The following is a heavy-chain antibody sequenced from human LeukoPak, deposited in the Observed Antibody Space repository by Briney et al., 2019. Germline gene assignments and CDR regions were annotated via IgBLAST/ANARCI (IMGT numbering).Heavy chain of an antibody. V-gene: IGHV4-39*01. D-gene: IGHD2-15*01. Sequence: SETLSLTCTVSGGSISSTIYYWGWIRQPPGKGLEWIGSIYYSGSTYYNPSLKSRVTISVATSKNQFSMKLSSVTAAGTAVYYCARQRGYCRGGSCYGRWSDPWGQGTLVTVSS. CDR2: IYYSGST. J-gene: IGHJ5*02. CDR3: ARQRGYCRGGSCYGRWSDP. CDR1: GGSISSTIYY.